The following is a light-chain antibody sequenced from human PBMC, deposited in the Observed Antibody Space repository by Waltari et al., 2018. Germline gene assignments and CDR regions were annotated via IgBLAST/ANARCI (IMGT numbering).Light chain of an antibody. V-gene: IGLV2-8*01. Sequence: QSALTQPPSASGSPGQPVTISCTGSGSDVGAYNYLPWYQHHPGKAPKLMIYEVTKRPSGVPDRFSGSKSDNSASLTVSGLQPDDEAYYYCTSFAGGNTVIFGGGTKLTVL. CDR2: EVT. J-gene: IGLJ2*01. CDR3: TSFAGGNTVI. CDR1: GSDVGAYNY.